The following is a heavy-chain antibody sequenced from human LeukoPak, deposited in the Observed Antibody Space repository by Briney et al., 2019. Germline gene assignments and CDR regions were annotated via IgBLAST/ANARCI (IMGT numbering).Heavy chain of an antibody. CDR2: LYNAGST. CDR3: ASLKGLFDYFDY. CDR1: GFNVSNNF. J-gene: IGHJ4*02. Sequence: PGGSRRLSCVASGFNVSNNFMSWVRQPPVKGLEWVSVLYNAGSTYYADSVKGRFTISRDNSKNTLYLQMYSLRAEDTAVYYCASLKGLFDYFDYWGQGILVTVYS. D-gene: IGHD3-22*01. V-gene: IGHV3-53*01.